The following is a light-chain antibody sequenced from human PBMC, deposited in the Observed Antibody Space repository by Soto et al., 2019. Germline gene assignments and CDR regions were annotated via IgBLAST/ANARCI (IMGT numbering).Light chain of an antibody. CDR2: TAS. CDR3: QERSRWPPAT. V-gene: IGKV3-11*01. J-gene: IGKJ4*01. CDR1: QNVGNN. Sequence: EMVLTQSPATLSLSPGESATLSCRASQNVGNNFAWYQQKSGQPPRLLIHTASSRATGIPARFSGYGSRTDFTLTISSLEPEDIAVYYCQERSRWPPATFGGGTKVAIK.